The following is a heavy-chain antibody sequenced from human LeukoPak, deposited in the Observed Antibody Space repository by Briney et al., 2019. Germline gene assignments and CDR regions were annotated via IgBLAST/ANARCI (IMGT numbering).Heavy chain of an antibody. Sequence: SETLSLTCAVSGGSLSGYYWTWIRQPPGKGLEWIGEINHSGSTNYNPSLKSRVTISVDTSKKQFFLKLNSVTAADTAVYYCARGSGYYGEDFEYWGQGTLVTVAS. V-gene: IGHV4-34*01. J-gene: IGHJ4*02. CDR1: GGSLSGYY. CDR3: ARGSGYYGEDFEY. CDR2: INHSGST. D-gene: IGHD3-22*01.